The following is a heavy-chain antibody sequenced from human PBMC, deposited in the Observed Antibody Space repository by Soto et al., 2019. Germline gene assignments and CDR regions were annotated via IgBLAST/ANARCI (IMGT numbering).Heavy chain of an antibody. D-gene: IGHD1-26*01. CDR3: ARSMDSGSYLDAFDI. CDR1: GGTFSSYA. Sequence: GASVKVSCKASGGTFSSYAISWVRQAPGQGPEWMGGIIPIFGTANYAQKFQGRVTITADESTSTAYMELSSLRSEDTAVYYCARSMDSGSYLDAFDIWGQGTMVTVSS. V-gene: IGHV1-69*13. CDR2: IIPIFGTA. J-gene: IGHJ3*02.